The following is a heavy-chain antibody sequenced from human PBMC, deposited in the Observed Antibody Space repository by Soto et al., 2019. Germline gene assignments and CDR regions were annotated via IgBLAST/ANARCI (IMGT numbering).Heavy chain of an antibody. Sequence: QVQLVESGGGVVQPGRSLRLSCAASGFTFSSYAMHWVRQAPGKGLEWVAVISYDGSNKYYADSVKGRFTISRDNSKNTMYLQMNSKSAEDTAVYYWARENSWGYCSGGSCGPGLDYWGQKTLVTVSS. D-gene: IGHD2-15*01. CDR3: ARENSWGYCSGGSCGPGLDY. J-gene: IGHJ4*02. CDR1: GFTFSSYA. V-gene: IGHV3-30-3*01. CDR2: ISYDGSNK.